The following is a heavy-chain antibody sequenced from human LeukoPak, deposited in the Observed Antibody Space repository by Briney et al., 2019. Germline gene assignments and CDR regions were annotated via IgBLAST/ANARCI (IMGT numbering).Heavy chain of an antibody. CDR3: GRTINVYIPGSPLFDP. D-gene: IGHD3-10*01. CDR2: ISYDGDNQ. J-gene: IGHJ5*02. V-gene: IGHV3-30*04. CDR1: GFTFSDHY. Sequence: QPGGSLRLSCAASGFTFSDHYLDWVRQAPGKGLEWVAAISYDGDNQYSAASVKGRFSISRDNSRNTLYLQMSSLKTDDTAIYYCGRTINVYIPGSPLFDPWGQGTLVIVSS.